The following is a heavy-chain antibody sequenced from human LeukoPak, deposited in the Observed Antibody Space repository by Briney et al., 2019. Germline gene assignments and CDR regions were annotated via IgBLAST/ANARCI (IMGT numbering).Heavy chain of an antibody. CDR1: GYTFTGYY. J-gene: IGHJ3*02. CDR3: AREIRFGEPLFDAFDI. CDR2: INPNSGGT. Sequence: ASVKVSCTASGYTFTGYYMHWVRQAPGQGLEWMGWINPNSGGTNYAQKFQGRVTMTRDTSISTVYMELSRLRSDDTAVYYRAREIRFGEPLFDAFDIWGQGRMVTVSS. D-gene: IGHD3-10*01. V-gene: IGHV1-2*02.